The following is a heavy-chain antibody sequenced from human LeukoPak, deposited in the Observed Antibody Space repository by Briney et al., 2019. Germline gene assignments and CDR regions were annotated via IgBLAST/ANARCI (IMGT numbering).Heavy chain of an antibody. CDR3: ARDSNHYYYDSSGLDY. V-gene: IGHV3-7*01. D-gene: IGHD3-22*01. CDR2: IKQDGSEK. J-gene: IGHJ4*02. Sequence: GGSLRLSCAASGFTFSGYWMSWVRQAPGKGLEWVANIKQDGSEKYYVDSVKGRFTISRDNAKNSLYLQMNSLRAEDTAVYYCARDSNHYYYDSSGLDYWGQGTLVTVSS. CDR1: GFTFSGYW.